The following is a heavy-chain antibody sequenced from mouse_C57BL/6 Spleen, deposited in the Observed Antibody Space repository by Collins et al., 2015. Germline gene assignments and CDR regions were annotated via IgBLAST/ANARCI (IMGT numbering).Heavy chain of an antibody. CDR1: GFTFSDYY. Sequence: GSSMKLSCTASGFTFSDYYMAWVRQVPEKGLEWVANINYDGSSTYYLDSLKSRFIISRDNAKNILYLQMSSLKSEDTATYYCARDGIYYYGSSWYFDVWGTGTTVTVSS. J-gene: IGHJ1*03. CDR3: ARDGIYYYGSSWYFDV. V-gene: IGHV5-16*01. CDR2: INYDGSST. D-gene: IGHD1-1*01.